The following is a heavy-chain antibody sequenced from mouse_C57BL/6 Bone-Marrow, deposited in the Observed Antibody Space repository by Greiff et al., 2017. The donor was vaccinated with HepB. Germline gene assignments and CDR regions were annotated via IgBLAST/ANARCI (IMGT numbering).Heavy chain of an antibody. V-gene: IGHV5-9*01. J-gene: IGHJ4*01. CDR1: GFTFSDYY. Sequence: EVKVVESGGGLVQPGGSLKLSCAASGFTFSDYYMYWVRQTPEKRLEWFATISGGGGNTYYPDSVKGRFNISRDNAKNTLYLQMSSLRSEDTALYYCAREGIYYGSSYGDAMDYWGQGTSVTVSS. CDR2: ISGGGGNT. CDR3: AREGIYYGSSYGDAMDY. D-gene: IGHD1-1*01.